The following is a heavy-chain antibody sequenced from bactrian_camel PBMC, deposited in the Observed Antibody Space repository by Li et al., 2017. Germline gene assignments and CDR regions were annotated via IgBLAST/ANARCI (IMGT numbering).Heavy chain of an antibody. D-gene: IGHD2*01. CDR1: TDGYTGYA. J-gene: IGHJ6*01. V-gene: IGHV3S57*01. CDR2: IEGDGTT. CDR3: AVGAVGFSVQVCNYRTVFCY. Sequence: QVQLVESGGGSVQAGGSLRLSCQYSTDGYTGYALAWFRQAPRKDREGVASIEGDGTTNYADSVKGRFTISKHRDGNTLTLEMNNLKPEDTATYYCAVGAVGFSVQVCNYRTVFCYWGQGTQVTVS.